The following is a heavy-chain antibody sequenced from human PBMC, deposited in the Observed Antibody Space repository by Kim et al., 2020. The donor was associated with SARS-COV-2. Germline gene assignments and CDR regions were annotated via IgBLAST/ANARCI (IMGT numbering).Heavy chain of an antibody. CDR2: VDPEDGET. V-gene: IGHV1-24*01. J-gene: IGHJ5*02. Sequence: ASVKVSCMVSGYTLTELSMHWVRQAPGKGLEWMGGVDPEDGETIYAHKFQGRVTMTEDTSTDTAYMELSSLRSEDTAVYYCATSTMVTSSVWFDPWGQGT. D-gene: IGHD4-17*01. CDR3: ATSTMVTSSVWFDP. CDR1: GYTLTELS.